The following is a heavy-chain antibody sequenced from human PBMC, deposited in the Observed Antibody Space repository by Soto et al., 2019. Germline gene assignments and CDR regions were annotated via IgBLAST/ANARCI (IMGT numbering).Heavy chain of an antibody. Sequence: ASVKVSCKTSGHTFTSFQMHWVRQAPGQGLEWMGIINPGSGSTNYAQKFQGRVTMTSDTSTRTIYMELSSLRSEDTAVYYCANCRLPAIPAAADYWGQGTLVTVS. V-gene: IGHV1-46*01. CDR2: INPGSGST. J-gene: IGHJ4*02. CDR3: ANCRLPAIPAAADY. D-gene: IGHD2-2*01. CDR1: GHTFTSFQ.